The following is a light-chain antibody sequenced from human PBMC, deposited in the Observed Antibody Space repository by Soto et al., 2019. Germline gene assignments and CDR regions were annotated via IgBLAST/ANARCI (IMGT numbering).Light chain of an antibody. V-gene: IGLV1-51*02. CDR3: ATWDSSLTPGVYV. Sequence: QSVLTQPPSVSAAPGQKVTISCSGSSSTIGDNCVSWYLQLPGTAPKLLIYQNDKRPSGIPDRFSGSKSGTSATLGITGLRTGDEADYYCATWDSSLTPGVYVFGSGTKVTVL. CDR1: SSTIGDNC. J-gene: IGLJ1*01. CDR2: QND.